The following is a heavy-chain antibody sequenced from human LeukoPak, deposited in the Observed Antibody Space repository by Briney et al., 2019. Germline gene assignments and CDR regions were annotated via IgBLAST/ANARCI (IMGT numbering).Heavy chain of an antibody. V-gene: IGHV1-46*01. CDR1: GYSFTNYY. D-gene: IGHD5-12*01. CDR2: INPSGDIT. J-gene: IGHJ4*02. Sequence: ASVKVSCKASGYSFTNYYIHWVRQAPGQGLEWMGIINPSGDITTYARQFQGRVTLTSDAFTSTVYMELSSLRSEDTDVYYCARVGGGYDSDGAYWGQGTLVIVSS. CDR3: ARVGGGYDSDGAY.